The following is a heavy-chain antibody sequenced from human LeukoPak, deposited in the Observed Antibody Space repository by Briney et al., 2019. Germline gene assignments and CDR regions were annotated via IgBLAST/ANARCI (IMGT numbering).Heavy chain of an antibody. D-gene: IGHD2-2*01. CDR1: GYTFTGYY. Sequence: ASVKVSCKASGYTFTGYYMHWVRQAPGQGLEWMGWINPNSGGTNYAQKFQGWVTMTRDTSISTAYMELSSLRSDDTAVYYCARAAGVPAARYAFDIWGQGTMVTVSS. CDR3: ARAAGVPAARYAFDI. J-gene: IGHJ3*02. V-gene: IGHV1-2*04. CDR2: INPNSGGT.